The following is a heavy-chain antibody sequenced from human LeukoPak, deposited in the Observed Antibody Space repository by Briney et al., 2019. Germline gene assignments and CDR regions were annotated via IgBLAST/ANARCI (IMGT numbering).Heavy chain of an antibody. V-gene: IGHV4-39*02. J-gene: IGHJ5*02. D-gene: IGHD2-2*01. CDR3: AREHCSSTSCYNWFDP. CDR2: IYYSGST. Sequence: PSETLSLTCTVSGGSISSSSYYWGWIRQPPGKGLEWIGSIYYSGSTYYNPSLKSRVTISVDTSKNQFSLKLSSVTAADTAVYYCAREHCSSTSCYNWFDPWGQGTLVTVSS. CDR1: GGSISSSSYY.